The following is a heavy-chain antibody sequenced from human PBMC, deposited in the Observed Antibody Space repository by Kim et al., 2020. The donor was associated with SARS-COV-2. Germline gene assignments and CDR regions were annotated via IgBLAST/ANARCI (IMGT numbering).Heavy chain of an antibody. V-gene: IGHV4-31*03. CDR1: GGSISSGGYY. CDR3: ASIEMATTVDY. D-gene: IGHD5-12*01. CDR2: IYYSGST. J-gene: IGHJ4*02. Sequence: TLSLTCTVSGGSISSGGYYWSWIRQHPGKGLEWIGYIYYSGSTYYNPSLKSRVTISVDTSKNQFSLKLSSVTAADTAVYYCASIEMATTVDYWGQGTLVTVSS.